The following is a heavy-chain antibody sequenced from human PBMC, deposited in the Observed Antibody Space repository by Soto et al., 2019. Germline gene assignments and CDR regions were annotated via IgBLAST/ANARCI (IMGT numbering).Heavy chain of an antibody. CDR3: VKVIYDRGWYGFYFGH. CDR2: INSNGDYT. J-gene: IGHJ4*02. V-gene: IGHV3-64D*06. Sequence: GSLRLSCSASGFAFRIHAMHWVRQAPGKGLEYLSAINSNGDYTYYTDSVKGRFTISRDNSKNTLYLQMSSLRSEDTAVYYCVKVIYDRGWYGFYFGHWGQGTLVTVSS. CDR1: GFAFRIHA. D-gene: IGHD6-19*01.